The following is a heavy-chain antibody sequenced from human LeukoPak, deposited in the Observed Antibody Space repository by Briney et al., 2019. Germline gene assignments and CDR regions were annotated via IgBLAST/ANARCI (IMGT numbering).Heavy chain of an antibody. CDR3: TTVDGYDGSGTYYRTAGYGMDV. J-gene: IGHJ6*02. V-gene: IGHV1-58*01. D-gene: IGHD3-10*01. CDR2: IVVGSGNT. CDR1: GFTFTSSA. Sequence: SVKVSCKASGFTFTSSAVQWVRQARGQRLEWIGWIVVGSGNTNYAQKFQERVTITRDMSTSTAYMELSSLRSEDTAVYYCTTVDGYDGSGTYYRTAGYGMDVWGQGTTVTVSS.